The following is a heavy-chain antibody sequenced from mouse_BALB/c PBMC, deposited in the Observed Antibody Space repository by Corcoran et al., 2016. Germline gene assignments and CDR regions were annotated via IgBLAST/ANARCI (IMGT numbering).Heavy chain of an antibody. J-gene: IGHJ1*01. CDR1: GFNIKDTY. Sequence: EVQLQQSGAELVKPGASVKLSCTASGFNIKDTYMHWVKQRPEQGLEWIGRIDPANGNTKYDPKFQGKATITADTSSNTAYLQLSILTSEDTAVYYCARCNWYFDVWGAGTTVTVSS. CDR3: ARCNWYFDV. V-gene: IGHV14-3*02. CDR2: IDPANGNT.